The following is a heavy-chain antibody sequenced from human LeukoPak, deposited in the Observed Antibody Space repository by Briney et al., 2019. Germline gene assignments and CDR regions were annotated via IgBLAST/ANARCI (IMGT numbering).Heavy chain of an antibody. CDR3: ARDPSPRLAFDI. V-gene: IGHV1-18*01. CDR1: GYTFTTYG. Sequence: ASVKVSCKASGYTFTTYGISWLRQAPGQGLEWMGWISAYNGNTNYAQKLQGRVTITTDTSTSTAYMELRSLTSDDTAVYYCARDPSPRLAFDIWAKGTMVTVSS. CDR2: ISAYNGNT. J-gene: IGHJ3*02.